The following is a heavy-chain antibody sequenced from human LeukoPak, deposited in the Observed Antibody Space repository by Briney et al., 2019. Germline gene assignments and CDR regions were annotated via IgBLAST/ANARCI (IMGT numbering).Heavy chain of an antibody. J-gene: IGHJ4*02. V-gene: IGHV4-59*04. Sequence: SETLSLTCSVSGDSISSDYWSWIRQPRGKGLEWIGYIYYSGSTYYNPSLKSRVTISVDTSKNQFSLKLSSVTAADTAVYYCARRTATTGSFDYWGQGTLVTVSS. CDR2: IYYSGST. D-gene: IGHD5-12*01. CDR1: GDSISSDY. CDR3: ARRTATTGSFDY.